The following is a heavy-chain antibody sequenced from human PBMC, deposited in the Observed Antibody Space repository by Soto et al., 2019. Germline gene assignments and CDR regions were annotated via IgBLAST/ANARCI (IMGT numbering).Heavy chain of an antibody. CDR3: ARDYGYYYDSSGVGGMDV. J-gene: IGHJ6*02. Sequence: QVQLVQSGAEVKKPGASVKVSCKASGYTFTSYGISWVRQAPGQGLEWMGWISAYNGNTNYAPKLQGRVTMTTDTSTSTAYMELRSLRSDDTAVYYCARDYGYYYDSSGVGGMDVLGQGTTVTVSS. CDR1: GYTFTSYG. D-gene: IGHD3-22*01. CDR2: ISAYNGNT. V-gene: IGHV1-18*01.